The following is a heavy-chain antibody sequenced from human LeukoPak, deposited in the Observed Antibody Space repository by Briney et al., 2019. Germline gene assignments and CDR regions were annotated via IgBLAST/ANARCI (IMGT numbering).Heavy chain of an antibody. CDR2: FHYSGST. J-gene: IGHJ4*02. Sequence: SETLSLTCGVSGGSVSRSSYYWGWVRQPPGKGLEWIGSFHYSGSTYYNPSLKSRVTISGDTSKNQFSLKLRSVTAADTAVYYCASLVVVVVTASEIDYWGQGTLVTVSS. CDR1: GGSVSRSSYY. D-gene: IGHD2-21*02. V-gene: IGHV4-39*01. CDR3: ASLVVVVVTASEIDY.